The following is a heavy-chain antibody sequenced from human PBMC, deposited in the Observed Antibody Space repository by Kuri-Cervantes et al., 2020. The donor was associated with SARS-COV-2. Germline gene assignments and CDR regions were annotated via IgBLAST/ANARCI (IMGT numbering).Heavy chain of an antibody. CDR3: AREDCSSTSCYTDNWFDP. Sequence: SVKVSCKASGGTFSSYAISWVRQAPGQGLEWMGRIIPILGIANYAQKFQSRVTITADKSTSTAYMELSSLRSEDTAVYYCAREDCSSTSCYTDNWFDPWGQGTLVTVSS. V-gene: IGHV1-69*04. D-gene: IGHD2-2*02. J-gene: IGHJ5*02. CDR1: GGTFSSYA. CDR2: IIPILGIA.